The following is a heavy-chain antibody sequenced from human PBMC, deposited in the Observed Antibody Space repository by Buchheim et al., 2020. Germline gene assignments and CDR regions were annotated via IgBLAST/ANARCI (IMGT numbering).Heavy chain of an antibody. D-gene: IGHD3-10*01. CDR1: GGSISSGGYY. CDR3: ASARFTMVRGVKMGENYYYYYGMDV. Sequence: QVQLQESGPGLVKPSQTLSLTCTVSGGSISSGGYYWSWIRQHPGKGLEWIGYIYYSGSTYYNPSLKSRVTISVDTSKNQFSLKLSSVTAADTAVYYCASARFTMVRGVKMGENYYYYYGMDVWGQGTT. J-gene: IGHJ6*02. V-gene: IGHV4-31*03. CDR2: IYYSGST.